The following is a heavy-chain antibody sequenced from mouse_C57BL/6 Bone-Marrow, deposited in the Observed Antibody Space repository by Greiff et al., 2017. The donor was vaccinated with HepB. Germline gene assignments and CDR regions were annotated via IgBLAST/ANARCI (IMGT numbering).Heavy chain of an antibody. CDR2: IDPETGGT. CDR3: TRRDTTVVATVDY. D-gene: IGHD1-1*01. CDR1: GYTFTDYE. Sequence: VQLVESGAELVRPGASVTLSCKASGYTFTDYEMHWVKQTPVHGLEWIGAIDPETGGTAYNQKFKGKAILTADKSSSTAYMELRSLTSEDSAVYYCTRRDTTVVATVDYWGQGTTLTVSS. J-gene: IGHJ2*01. V-gene: IGHV1-15*01.